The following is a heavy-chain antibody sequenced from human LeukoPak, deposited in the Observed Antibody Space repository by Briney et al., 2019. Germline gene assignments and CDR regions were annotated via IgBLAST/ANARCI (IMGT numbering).Heavy chain of an antibody. J-gene: IGHJ4*02. Sequence: NPSETLSLTCTVSGGSISSYYWSWIRQPPGKGLEWIGYIYYSGSTNYNPSLKSRVTTSVGTSKNQFSLKLSSVTAADTAVYYCARDTGTVVDYWGQGTLVTVSS. CDR1: GGSISSYY. D-gene: IGHD4-23*01. CDR2: IYYSGST. CDR3: ARDTGTVVDY. V-gene: IGHV4-59*01.